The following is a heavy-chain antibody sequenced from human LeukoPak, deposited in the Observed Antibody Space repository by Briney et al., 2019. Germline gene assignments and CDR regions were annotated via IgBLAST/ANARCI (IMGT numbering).Heavy chain of an antibody. CDR1: GYTFSNHG. J-gene: IGHJ5*02. CDR2: ISAHTGNT. V-gene: IGHV1-18*01. Sequence: ASVKVSCKASGYTFSNHGIGWVRQAPGQGLEWVGWISAHTGNTNYAQKVQGTVTMTTDTSTSTAYMELRSLTSDDTAVYYCARAEGDYDPLNWIDPWGQGTLVIVSS. D-gene: IGHD3-16*01. CDR3: ARAEGDYDPLNWIDP.